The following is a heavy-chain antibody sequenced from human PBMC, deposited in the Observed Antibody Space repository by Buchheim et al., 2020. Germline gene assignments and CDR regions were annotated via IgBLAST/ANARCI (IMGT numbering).Heavy chain of an antibody. V-gene: IGHV4-39*07. D-gene: IGHD4-17*01. Sequence: QLQLQESGPGLVKPPETLSLTCTVSGGSISSSSYYWGWIRQPPGKGLEWIGSIYYSGSTYYNPSLKSRVTISVDTSKNQFSLKLSSVTAADTAVYYCARDYGDYEYYYYGMDVWGQGTT. CDR3: ARDYGDYEYYYYGMDV. J-gene: IGHJ6*02. CDR2: IYYSGST. CDR1: GGSISSSSYY.